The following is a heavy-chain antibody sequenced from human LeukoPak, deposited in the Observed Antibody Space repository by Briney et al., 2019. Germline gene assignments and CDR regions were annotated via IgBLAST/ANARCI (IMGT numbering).Heavy chain of an antibody. V-gene: IGHV4-4*07. CDR1: GASIRSNS. J-gene: IGHJ4*02. CDR2: NYFSATT. Sequence: SETLSLTCTVSGASIRSNSWSWIRRPAGKGLEWIGRNYFSATTNYNPSLESRVTMSIDTSRNQFSLKLNSVTAADTAVYYCARGGGSGYCSSTTCSIFDYWGQGMLVTVSS. D-gene: IGHD2-2*01. CDR3: ARGGGSGYCSSTTCSIFDY.